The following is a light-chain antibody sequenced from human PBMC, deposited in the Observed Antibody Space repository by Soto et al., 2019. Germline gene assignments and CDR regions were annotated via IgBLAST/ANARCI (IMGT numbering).Light chain of an antibody. CDR1: QRISRN. V-gene: IGKV3-15*01. CDR3: QQYKNWPPWT. Sequence: EIVFPQSPGTLSLTPGESATLSCRASQRISRNLAWYQQKPGQAPRLLIYDASTRATAIPARFSGSGSETEFTLTISSLQSEDSAVYYGQQYKNWPPWTFGQGTKVDIK. CDR2: DAS. J-gene: IGKJ1*01.